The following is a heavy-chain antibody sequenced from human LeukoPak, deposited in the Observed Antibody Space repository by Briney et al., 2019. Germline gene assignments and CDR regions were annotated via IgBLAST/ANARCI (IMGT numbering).Heavy chain of an antibody. CDR3: ARALTGTIPFDY. V-gene: IGHV1-18*01. Sequence: ASVKVSCKASGYTFTSYSISWVRQAPGQGLEWMGWISAYNGNTNYAQKLQGRVTMTTDTSTSTAYMELRSLRSDDTAVYYCARALTGTIPFDYWGQGTLVTVSS. CDR2: ISAYNGNT. CDR1: GYTFTSYS. J-gene: IGHJ4*02. D-gene: IGHD1-7*01.